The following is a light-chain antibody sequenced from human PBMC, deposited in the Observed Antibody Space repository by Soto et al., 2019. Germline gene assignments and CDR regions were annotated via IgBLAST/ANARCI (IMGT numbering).Light chain of an antibody. CDR2: EDN. Sequence: NLMLTQPHSVSESPGKTVTISCTRSSGSIASNYVQWYQQRPSSAPTTVIYEDNQRPSGVPDRFSGSIDSSSNSASLTISGLKTEDEADYYCQSYDSSNQVVFGGGTKVTVL. CDR3: QSYDSSNQVV. V-gene: IGLV6-57*04. J-gene: IGLJ2*01. CDR1: SGSIASNY.